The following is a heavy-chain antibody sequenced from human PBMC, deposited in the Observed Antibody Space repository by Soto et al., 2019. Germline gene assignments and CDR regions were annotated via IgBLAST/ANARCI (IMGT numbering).Heavy chain of an antibody. CDR1: GYTFTSYG. J-gene: IGHJ4*01. V-gene: IGHV1-18*01. Sequence: QVHLVQSGAEVKKPGASVKVSCKCSGYTFTSYGITWVRQAPGQGLEWMGWISAHNGNTNYAQKLQGRVTVTRDTSPSTASMELRSLRSDDTAVYYCARGRYGDYWGHGALVAVSS. CDR2: ISAHNGNT. CDR3: ARGRYGDY. D-gene: IGHD1-1*01.